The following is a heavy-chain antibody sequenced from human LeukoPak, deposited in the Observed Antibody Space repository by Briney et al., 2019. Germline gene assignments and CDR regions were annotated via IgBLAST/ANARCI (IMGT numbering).Heavy chain of an antibody. J-gene: IGHJ5*02. CDR3: AKDYRTYYDFWSGYYPGYNWFDP. V-gene: IGHV3-23*01. Sequence: GGSLRLSCAASGFTFSSYAMSWVRRAPGKGLEWVSAISGSGGSTYYADSVKGRFTISRDNSKNTLYLQVNSLRAEDTAVYYCAKDYRTYYDFWSGYYPGYNWFDPWGQGTLVTVSS. D-gene: IGHD3-3*01. CDR1: GFTFSSYA. CDR2: ISGSGGST.